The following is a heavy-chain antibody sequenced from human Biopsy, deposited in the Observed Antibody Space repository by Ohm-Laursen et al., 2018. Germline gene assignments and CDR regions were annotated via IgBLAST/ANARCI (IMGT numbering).Heavy chain of an antibody. V-gene: IGHV4-59*01. CDR3: ARLYRLDDYWNDDPPDAFDV. Sequence: PGTLSLTCTVSGGSLTGDYWSRIRQSPGKGLEWIGSISDTGSTNYSPSLRGRVTISVDTSKKQFSLKVSSVTPADTAVFFCARLYRLDDYWNDDPPDAFDVWGQGTMVTVSS. D-gene: IGHD3-3*01. CDR1: GGSLTGDY. CDR2: ISDTGST. J-gene: IGHJ3*01.